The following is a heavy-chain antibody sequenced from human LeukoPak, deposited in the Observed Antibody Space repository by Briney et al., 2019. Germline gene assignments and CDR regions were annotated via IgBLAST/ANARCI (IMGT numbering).Heavy chain of an antibody. CDR2: IVVGSGNT. J-gene: IGHJ4*02. CDR3: AGGSGSYHVDY. D-gene: IGHD3-10*01. Sequence: SVKVSCKASGFTFTSSAVQWVRQARGQRLEWIGWIVVGSGNTNYAQKFQEGVTITRDMSTSTAYMELSSLRSEDTAVYYCAGGSGSYHVDYWGQGTLVTVSS. CDR1: GFTFTSSA. V-gene: IGHV1-58*01.